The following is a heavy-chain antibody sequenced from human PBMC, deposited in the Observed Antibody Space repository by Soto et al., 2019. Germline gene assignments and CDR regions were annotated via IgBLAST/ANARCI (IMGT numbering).Heavy chain of an antibody. J-gene: IGHJ5*02. Sequence: QVQLVQSGAEVKKPGASVKVSCKASGYTFNNFGINWVRQAPGQGLEWMGWISAYTGNTNYAQKLQGRVTMTTDTFTNTVYMELRSLRSADTAVYYCAGGGITGMGWFDPWGQGTLVTVSS. CDR1: GYTFNNFG. V-gene: IGHV1-18*01. CDR2: ISAYTGNT. CDR3: AGGGITGMGWFDP. D-gene: IGHD1-20*01.